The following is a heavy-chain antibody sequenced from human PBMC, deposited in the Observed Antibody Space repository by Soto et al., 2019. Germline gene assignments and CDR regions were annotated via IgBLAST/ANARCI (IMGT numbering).Heavy chain of an antibody. J-gene: IGHJ4*02. CDR3: SRVPQFLTAYSYGLQYYFDY. D-gene: IGHD5-18*01. Sequence: GGSLRLSCAASGFTFSSYSMNWVRQAPGKGLERVSYISSSSSTIYYADSVKGRFTISRDNSKNSLYLQMNSLRAEDTAVYYCSRVPQFLTAYSYGLQYYFDYWGQGTLVTVSS. CDR2: ISSSSSTI. V-gene: IGHV3-48*01. CDR1: GFTFSSYS.